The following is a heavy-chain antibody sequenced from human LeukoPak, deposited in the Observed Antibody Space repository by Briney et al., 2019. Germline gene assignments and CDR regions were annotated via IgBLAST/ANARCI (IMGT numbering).Heavy chain of an antibody. J-gene: IGHJ3*02. D-gene: IGHD4-17*01. V-gene: IGHV3-23*01. CDR1: GFTVSSNY. Sequence: GGSLRLSCAASGFTVSSNYMSWVRQAPGKGLEWVSTISGGGVSTYFADCVKGRFSISRDNSKSTLFLQMNSLRAEDTAVYYCATLPYYGDYRDAFDIWGQGTMVTVSS. CDR2: ISGGGVST. CDR3: ATLPYYGDYRDAFDI.